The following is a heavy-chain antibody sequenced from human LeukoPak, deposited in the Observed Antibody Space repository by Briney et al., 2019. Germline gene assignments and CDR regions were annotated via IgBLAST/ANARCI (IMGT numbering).Heavy chain of an antibody. V-gene: IGHV3-7*03. CDR1: GFTFSSYW. CDR3: ARLDRGYYDFLSGYYPHYYYGVDV. CDR2: IKQDGSEK. J-gene: IGHJ6*02. D-gene: IGHD3-3*01. Sequence: GGSLRLSCAASGFTFSSYWMSWVRQAPGKGLEWVANIKQDGSEKYYVDSVKGRFTISRDNAKNSLYLQTNSLRAEDTAVYYCARLDRGYYDFLSGYYPHYYYGVDVWGQGTTVTVSS.